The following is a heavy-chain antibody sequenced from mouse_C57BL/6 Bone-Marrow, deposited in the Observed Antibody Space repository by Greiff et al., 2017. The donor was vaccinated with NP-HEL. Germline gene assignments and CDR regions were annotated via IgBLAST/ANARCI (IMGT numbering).Heavy chain of an antibody. V-gene: IGHV1-4*01. D-gene: IGHD1-1*01. Sequence: QVHVKQSGAELARPGASVKMSCKASGYTFTSYTMHWVKQRPGQGLEWIGYINPSSGYTKYNQKFKDKATLTADKSSSTAYMQLSSLTSEDSAVYYCARGTTVVNYWGQGTTLTVSS. J-gene: IGHJ2*01. CDR1: GYTFTSYT. CDR3: ARGTTVVNY. CDR2: INPSSGYT.